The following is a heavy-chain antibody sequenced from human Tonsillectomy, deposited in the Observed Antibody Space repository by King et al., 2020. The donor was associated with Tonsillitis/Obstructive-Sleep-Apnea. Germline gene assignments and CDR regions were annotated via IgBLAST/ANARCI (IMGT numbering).Heavy chain of an antibody. Sequence: QLVQSGDEVKKPGASVKVSCKASGYTFTNYDITWVRQAPGQGLEWMGWSRPYNGDTNYAQKLQGRVTMTSDTSTSTAYMELRSLRSDDTAVYYCARDYYDTSGYYHGYFQHWGQGTLVTVPS. CDR1: GYTFTNYD. CDR3: ARDYYDTSGYYHGYFQH. V-gene: IGHV1-18*01. J-gene: IGHJ1*01. D-gene: IGHD3-22*01. CDR2: SRPYNGDT.